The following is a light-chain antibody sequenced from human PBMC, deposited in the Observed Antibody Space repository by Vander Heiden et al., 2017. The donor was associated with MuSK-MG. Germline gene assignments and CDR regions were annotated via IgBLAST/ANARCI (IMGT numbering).Light chain of an antibody. CDR3: QQYYSTPYT. Sequence: IVMPQSPASLAVSLGERATINCKSSQSVLYSSNNKNYLAWYQQKPGQPPKLLIYWASTRESGVPDRFSGSGSGTDFTLTISSLQAEDVAVYYCQQYYSTPYTFGQGTKLEIK. V-gene: IGKV4-1*01. CDR2: WAS. J-gene: IGKJ2*01. CDR1: QSVLYSSNNKNY.